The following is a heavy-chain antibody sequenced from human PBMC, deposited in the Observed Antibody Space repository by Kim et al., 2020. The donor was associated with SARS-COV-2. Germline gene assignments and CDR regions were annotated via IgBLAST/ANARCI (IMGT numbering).Heavy chain of an antibody. D-gene: IGHD3-22*01. Sequence: SETLSLTCTVSGGSISSYYWSWIRQPPGKGLEWIGYIYYSGSTNYNPSLKSRVTISVDMSKNQFSLKLSSVTAADTAVDYCARGRDSSGYREGHDAFDIWGQGAMVTVSS. CDR2: IYYSGST. J-gene: IGHJ3*02. CDR1: GGSISSYY. CDR3: ARGRDSSGYREGHDAFDI. V-gene: IGHV4-59*13.